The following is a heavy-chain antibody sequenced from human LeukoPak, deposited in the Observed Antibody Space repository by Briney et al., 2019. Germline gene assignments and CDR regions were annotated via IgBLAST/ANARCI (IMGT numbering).Heavy chain of an antibody. CDR1: GYTFTGYY. V-gene: IGHV1-2*04. CDR3: ARAARVGATLDFDY. J-gene: IGHJ4*02. Sequence: ASVKVSCKASGYTFTGYYMHWVRQAPGQGLEWMGWINPNSGGTNYAQKFQGWVTMTRDTSISTAYLELSRLRSDDTAVYYCARAARVGATLDFDYWGQGTLVTVSS. CDR2: INPNSGGT. D-gene: IGHD1-26*01.